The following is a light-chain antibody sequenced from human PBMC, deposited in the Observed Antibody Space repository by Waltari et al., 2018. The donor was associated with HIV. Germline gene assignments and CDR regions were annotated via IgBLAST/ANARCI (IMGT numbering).Light chain of an antibody. V-gene: IGLV2-14*03. J-gene: IGLJ3*02. CDR2: DVN. Sequence: QSALTQPTSVSGSPGQSLTISCTGTSSDVGGYNYVSWYQRPPGKAPKLMIYDVNNRPSGVSNRFSGSKSGNTASLTISGLQAEDEADYYCSSYTSSSTRVFGGGTKVTVL. CDR3: SSYTSSSTRV. CDR1: SSDVGGYNY.